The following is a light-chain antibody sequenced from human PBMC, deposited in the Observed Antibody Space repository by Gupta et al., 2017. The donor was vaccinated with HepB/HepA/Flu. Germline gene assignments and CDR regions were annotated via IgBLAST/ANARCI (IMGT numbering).Light chain of an antibody. J-gene: IGLJ2*01. CDR1: SSYIGNYDY. Sequence: QSVLPQPASVSGSPGQSITISCPGTSSYIGNYDYVSWYQQQPGKAPKLMIFDVSYRPSGVSSRFSGSKSGNTASLTISGLQAEDEADYYCSSYATTTTLVAFGAGTKLTVL. CDR3: SSYATTTTLVA. CDR2: DVS. V-gene: IGLV2-14*03.